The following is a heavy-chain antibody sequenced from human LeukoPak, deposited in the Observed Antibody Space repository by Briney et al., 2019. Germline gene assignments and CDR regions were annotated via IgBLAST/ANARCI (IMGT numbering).Heavy chain of an antibody. V-gene: IGHV3-30*03. CDR2: ISYERDTT. J-gene: IGHJ6*03. CDR3: ARVLRYCSGGNCYSGGLGYMDV. D-gene: IGHD2-15*01. Sequence: GGSLRLSCAGPGLIFSDYTMHWVRQAPGKGLEWVALISYERDTTHYADSVKGRFSISRDSSKNILYLQMNSLRAEDTAVYYCARVLRYCSGGNCYSGGLGYMDVWGKGTTVTISS. CDR1: GLIFSDYT.